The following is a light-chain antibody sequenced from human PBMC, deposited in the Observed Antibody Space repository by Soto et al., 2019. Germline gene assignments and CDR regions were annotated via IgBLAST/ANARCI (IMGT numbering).Light chain of an antibody. V-gene: IGLV2-8*01. CDR3: SSYPGSNKVV. Sequence: QSALTQPPSASGSPGQSVTISCTGTSSDVGGYNYVSWYQQHPGKAPKLMIYDVSKRPSGVPDRFSGSKSGNTASLTVAGLQAENEADYYCSSYPGSNKVVFGGGTKLTVL. CDR1: SSDVGGYNY. CDR2: DVS. J-gene: IGLJ2*01.